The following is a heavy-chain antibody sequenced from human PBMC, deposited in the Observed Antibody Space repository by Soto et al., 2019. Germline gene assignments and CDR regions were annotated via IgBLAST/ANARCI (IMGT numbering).Heavy chain of an antibody. J-gene: IGHJ4*02. CDR2: INVYNGNT. Sequence: QVQVVQSGAEVKKPGASVKVSCKASGYTFTNYGISWVRQAPGQGLEWMGWINVYNGNTNYAQKPQGRVIMTTDTSTSTAYMELKRLRSDDTAVYYCARGPDPTYSDYWGQGTLVTVSS. CDR1: GYTFTNYG. CDR3: ARGPDPTYSDY. V-gene: IGHV1-18*01.